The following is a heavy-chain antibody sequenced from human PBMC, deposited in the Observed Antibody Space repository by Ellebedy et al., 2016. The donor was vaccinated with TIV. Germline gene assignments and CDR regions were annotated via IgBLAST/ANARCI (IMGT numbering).Heavy chain of an antibody. V-gene: IGHV3-33*01. CDR3: ARPDDVYYDTSGYFYGPFDL. CDR1: GFTFSTYG. Sequence: GGPLRLSXAASGFTFSTYGMHWVRQAPGKGLEWVAVIWYDGSNKYDADSVKGRFTISRDNSKNTLYLLMDSLRDEDAAVYYCARPDDVYYDTSGYFYGPFDLWGQGTSVTVSS. J-gene: IGHJ3*01. CDR2: IWYDGSNK. D-gene: IGHD3-22*01.